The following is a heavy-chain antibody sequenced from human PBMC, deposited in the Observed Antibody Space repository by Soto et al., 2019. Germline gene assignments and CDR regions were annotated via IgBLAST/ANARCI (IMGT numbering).Heavy chain of an antibody. V-gene: IGHV1-24*01. CDR1: GYTLTELS. CDR3: ATGVIQLWSHRTHYGMDV. D-gene: IGHD5-18*01. J-gene: IGHJ6*02. Sequence: QVQLVQSGAEVKNPGASVKVSGKVSGYTLTELSMHWVRQAPGKGLEWMGGFDPEDGETIYAQKFQGRVTMTEDTSTATAYMELSSLRSEDTAVYYCATGVIQLWSHRTHYGMDVWGQGTTVTVSS. CDR2: FDPEDGET.